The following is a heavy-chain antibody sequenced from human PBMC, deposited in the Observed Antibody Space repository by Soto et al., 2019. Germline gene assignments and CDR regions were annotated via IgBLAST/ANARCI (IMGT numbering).Heavy chain of an antibody. CDR3: AKQAGSSSDPFDY. CDR1: GFAFDTYA. Sequence: GGSLRLSCAASGFAFDTYAMSWVRQAPGKGIEWIPSLSAGGNRPYYADSVKGRFTISRDNSKTSLYLQMLGLRAEDTAVYYCAKQAGSSSDPFDYWGQGALVTVSS. J-gene: IGHJ4*02. V-gene: IGHV3-23*01. CDR2: LSAGGNRP. D-gene: IGHD6-19*01.